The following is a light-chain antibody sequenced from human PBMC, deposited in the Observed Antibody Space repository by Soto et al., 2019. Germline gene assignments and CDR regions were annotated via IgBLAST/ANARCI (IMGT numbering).Light chain of an antibody. Sequence: QSALTQPASVSGSPGLSIAISCTGTSRDVGGYNSVSWYQQQPGKVPQLMIYDVSQRPSGVSNRFSGSKSGNTASLTISGLQAEDEGDYYCSSYTTGGSYVFGTGTKLTVL. CDR2: DVS. CDR1: SRDVGGYNS. J-gene: IGLJ1*01. V-gene: IGLV2-14*01. CDR3: SSYTTGGSYV.